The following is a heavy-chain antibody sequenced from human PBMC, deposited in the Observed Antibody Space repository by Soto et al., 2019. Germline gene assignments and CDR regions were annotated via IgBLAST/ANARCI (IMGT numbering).Heavy chain of an antibody. J-gene: IGHJ4*02. D-gene: IGHD3-10*01. CDR2: INAGNGDT. CDR3: ARGYYGSGSQALAF. V-gene: IGHV1-3*01. Sequence: APGQRIEWMGWINAGNGDTDYSQNFQVRVTITRDTSASTAYMELSSLRSEDTAVYYCARGYYGSGSQALAFWGQGTLVTVSS.